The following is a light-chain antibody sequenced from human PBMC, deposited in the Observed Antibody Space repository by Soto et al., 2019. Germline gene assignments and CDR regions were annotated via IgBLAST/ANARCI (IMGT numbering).Light chain of an antibody. CDR1: ISDVGAYNY. J-gene: IGLJ1*01. CDR3: SSYRSSTTFV. V-gene: IGLV2-14*01. Sequence: QSPRTQPASVSGSPGQSITISCTGTISDVGAYNYVSWYQQYPGKAPKVIIFEVRKRPSGVSNRFSGSKSGDTASLTISGLQAEDEADYYCSSYRSSTTFVFGTGTKVTVL. CDR2: EVR.